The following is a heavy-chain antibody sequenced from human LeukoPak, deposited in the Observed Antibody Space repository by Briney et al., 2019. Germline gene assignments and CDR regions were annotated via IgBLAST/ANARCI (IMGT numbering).Heavy chain of an antibody. CDR3: AKDFGIVGATAGTDY. D-gene: IGHD1-26*01. CDR2: INSDGSIT. CDR1: GFTFSRNW. Sequence: GGSLRLSCAASGFTFSRNWMHWVRQAPGKGLVWVSRINSDGSITNYADSVKGRFTISRDNSKNTLYLQMNSLRAEDTAVYYCAKDFGIVGATAGTDYWGQGTLVTVSS. J-gene: IGHJ4*02. V-gene: IGHV3-74*01.